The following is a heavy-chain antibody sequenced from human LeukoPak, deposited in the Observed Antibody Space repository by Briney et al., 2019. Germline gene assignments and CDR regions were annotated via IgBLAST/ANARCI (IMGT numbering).Heavy chain of an antibody. V-gene: IGHV3-21*01. D-gene: IGHD3-9*01. Sequence: GGSLRLSCAASGFTFSSYSMNWVRQAPGKGLEWVSSISSSSYIYYADSVKGRFTISRDNAKNSLNLQMNSLRAEDTVVYYCARDGLDDYDILNLSGSGQDYWGQGTLVTVSS. CDR3: ARDGLDDYDILNLSGSGQDY. J-gene: IGHJ4*02. CDR1: GFTFSSYS. CDR2: ISSSSYI.